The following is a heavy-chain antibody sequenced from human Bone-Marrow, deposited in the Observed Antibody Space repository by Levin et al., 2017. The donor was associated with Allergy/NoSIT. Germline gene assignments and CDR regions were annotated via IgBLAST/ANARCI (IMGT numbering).Heavy chain of an antibody. Sequence: SCAASGFTFSAFGMHWVRQAPGRGLEWVAVISYDGGHKFYGDSVKGRFTISRDNSNNTLFLQMDSLSAEDTAIYYCAKSPTLTGYYEWFDPWGQGTLVTVSS. CDR1: GFTFSAFG. V-gene: IGHV3-33*03. CDR3: AKSPTLTGYYEWFDP. D-gene: IGHD3-9*01. CDR2: ISYDGGHK. J-gene: IGHJ5*02.